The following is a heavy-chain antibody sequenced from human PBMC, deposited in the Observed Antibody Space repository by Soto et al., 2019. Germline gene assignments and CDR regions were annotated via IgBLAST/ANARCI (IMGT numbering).Heavy chain of an antibody. D-gene: IGHD4-4*01. CDR1: GYTFTSYA. J-gene: IGHJ6*02. V-gene: IGHV1-3*01. Sequence: QVQLVQSGAEVKKPGASVKVSCKASGYTFTSYAMHWVRQAPGQRLEWMGWINAGNGNTKYSQKFQGRVTITRDTSASTAYMELSSLRSEDTAVYYCARRGAVTTDDGGMDVWGQGTTVTVSS. CDR3: ARRGAVTTDDGGMDV. CDR2: INAGNGNT.